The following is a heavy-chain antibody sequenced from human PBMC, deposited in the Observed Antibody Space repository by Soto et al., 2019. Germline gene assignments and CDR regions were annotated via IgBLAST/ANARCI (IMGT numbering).Heavy chain of an antibody. D-gene: IGHD2-2*01. CDR3: VRDYCSGTNCYEFDY. V-gene: IGHV5-51*01. Sequence: GESLKISCKGSGYRFTNYWIGWVRQMPGKGLEWMGIIYPGDSDTRYSPSFQGQVTISADKSINTAYLQWSSLKASDTAMYYCVRDYCSGTNCYEFDYWGQGPQVTV. J-gene: IGHJ4*02. CDR1: GYRFTNYW. CDR2: IYPGDSDT.